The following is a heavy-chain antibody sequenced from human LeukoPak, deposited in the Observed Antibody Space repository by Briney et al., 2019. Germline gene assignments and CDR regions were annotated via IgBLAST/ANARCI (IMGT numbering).Heavy chain of an antibody. CDR1: GDSVSSKSVA. CDR2: TYYRSRWYN. V-gene: IGHV6-1*01. Sequence: SQTLSLTCAISGDSVSSKSVAWNWIRQSPSRGLEWLGRTYYRSRWYNDYAVSVRSRITINPDTAKNQFSLQLNSVTAADTAVYYCARSRAGYYGDYDLEYWGQGTLVTVSS. J-gene: IGHJ4*02. D-gene: IGHD4-17*01. CDR3: ARSRAGYYGDYDLEY.